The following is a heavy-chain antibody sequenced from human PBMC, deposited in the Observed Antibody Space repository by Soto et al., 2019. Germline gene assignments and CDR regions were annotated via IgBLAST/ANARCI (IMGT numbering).Heavy chain of an antibody. J-gene: IGHJ6*02. V-gene: IGHV1-69*13. CDR3: ARGELAAAGTGYYYYGMDV. CDR1: GGTFSSYA. CDR2: IIPTFGTA. D-gene: IGHD6-13*01. Sequence: SVKVSCKASGGTFSSYAISWVRQAPGQGLEWMGGIIPTFGTANYAQKFQGRVTITADESTSTAYMELSSLRSEDTAVYYCARGELAAAGTGYYYYGMDVWGQGTTVTVSS.